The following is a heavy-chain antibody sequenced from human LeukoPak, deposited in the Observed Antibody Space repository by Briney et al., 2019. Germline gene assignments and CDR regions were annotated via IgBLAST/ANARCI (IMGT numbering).Heavy chain of an antibody. J-gene: IGHJ4*02. Sequence: SETLSLTCTVSGGSISSGDYYWSWIRQPPGKGLEWIGYIYYSGSTYYNPSLKSRVTISVDTSKNQFSLKLSSVTAAGTAVYYCARAQVPAAIDYWGQGTLVTVSS. CDR3: ARAQVPAAIDY. CDR1: GGSISSGDYY. CDR2: IYYSGST. D-gene: IGHD2-2*01. V-gene: IGHV4-30-4*01.